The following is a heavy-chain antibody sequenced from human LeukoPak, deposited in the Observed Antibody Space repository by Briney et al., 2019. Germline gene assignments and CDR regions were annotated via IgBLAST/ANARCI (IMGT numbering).Heavy chain of an antibody. Sequence: ASVKVSCKASGYTFTSYYMHWVRQAPGQGLEWTGIINPSGGSTSYAQKFQGRVTMTRDMSTSTVYMELSSLRSEDTAVYYCARCDYGWYFFDIWGQGTMVTVSS. CDR1: GYTFTSYY. V-gene: IGHV1-46*01. J-gene: IGHJ3*02. CDR2: INPSGGST. D-gene: IGHD6-19*01. CDR3: ARCDYGWYFFDI.